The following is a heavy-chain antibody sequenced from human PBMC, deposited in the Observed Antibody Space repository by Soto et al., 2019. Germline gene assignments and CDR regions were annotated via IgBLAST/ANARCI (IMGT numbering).Heavy chain of an antibody. CDR2: INHSGST. CDR1: GGSFSGYY. J-gene: IGHJ4*02. CDR3: ARAPDSRGYYRWDD. V-gene: IGHV4-34*01. D-gene: IGHD3-22*01. Sequence: SETLSLTGAVYGGSFSGYYWSWIRQPPVKGLEWIGEINHSGSTNYNPSLKSRVTISVDTSKNQFSLKLSSVTAADTAVYYCARAPDSRGYYRWDDWGQGTLVTVAS.